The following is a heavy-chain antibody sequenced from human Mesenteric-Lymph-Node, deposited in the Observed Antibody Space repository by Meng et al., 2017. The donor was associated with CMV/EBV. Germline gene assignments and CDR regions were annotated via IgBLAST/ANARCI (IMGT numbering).Heavy chain of an antibody. D-gene: IGHD6-19*01. CDR3: ARHPESSGWYSSDYFDY. J-gene: IGHJ4*02. V-gene: IGHV4-39*01. CDR1: GGSISSSSYY. CDR2: IYYSGST. Sequence: SETLSLTCTVSGGSISSSSYYWGWIRQPPGKGLEWIGSIYYSGSTYYNPSLKSRVTISVDTSKNQLSLRLSSVTAADTAVYYCARHPESSGWYSSDYFDYWGQGTLVTVPQ.